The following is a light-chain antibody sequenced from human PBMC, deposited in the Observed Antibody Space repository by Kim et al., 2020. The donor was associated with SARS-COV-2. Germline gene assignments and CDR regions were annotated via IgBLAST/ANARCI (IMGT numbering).Light chain of an antibody. CDR2: RDS. Sequence: VSVAVGQTARITCGGNNIGSKNVHWYQQKPGQAPVLVIYRDSNRPSGIPERFSGSNSGNTATLTISRAQAGDEADYYCQVWDSSTVFGGGTHLTVL. CDR1: NIGSKN. V-gene: IGLV3-9*01. J-gene: IGLJ3*02. CDR3: QVWDSSTV.